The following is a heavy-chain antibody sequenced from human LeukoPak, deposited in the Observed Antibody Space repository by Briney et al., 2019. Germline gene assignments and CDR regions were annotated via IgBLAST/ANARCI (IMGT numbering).Heavy chain of an antibody. D-gene: IGHD4-11*01. V-gene: IGHV4-59*01. Sequence: SETLSLTCTVSGGSISSYYWSWIRQPPGKGLEWIGYIYYSGSTNYNPSLKSRVTISVDTSKNQFSLKLSSVTAADTAVYYCARSSDSIYYYYMDVWGKGTTVTVTS. J-gene: IGHJ6*03. CDR1: GGSISSYY. CDR3: ARSSDSIYYYYMDV. CDR2: IYYSGST.